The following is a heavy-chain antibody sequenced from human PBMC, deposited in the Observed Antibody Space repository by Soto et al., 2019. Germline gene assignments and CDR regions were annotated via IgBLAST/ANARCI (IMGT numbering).Heavy chain of an antibody. J-gene: IGHJ5*02. Sequence: GASVKVSCKAPEYTFTSCYMHWVRQAPGQGLEWMGIINPSGGSTSYAQKFQGRFTISRDNSKNTLYLQMNSLRAEDTAVYYCAKGSSWYNPHLNWFDPWGQGTLVTVSS. CDR1: EYTFTSCY. V-gene: IGHV1-46*01. CDR2: INPSGGST. CDR3: AKGSSWYNPHLNWFDP. D-gene: IGHD6-13*01.